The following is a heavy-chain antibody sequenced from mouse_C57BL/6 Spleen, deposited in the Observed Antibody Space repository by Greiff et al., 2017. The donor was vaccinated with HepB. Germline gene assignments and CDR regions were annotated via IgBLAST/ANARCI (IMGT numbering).Heavy chain of an antibody. CDR2: ISSGGSYT. Sequence: DVMLVESGGDLVKPGGSLKLSCAASGFTFSSYGMSWVRQTPDKRLEWVATISSGGSYTYYPDSVKGRFTISRDNAKNTLYLQMSSLKSEDTAMYLCARQGYYGSSETGYFGVCGTETTVTVSS. J-gene: IGHJ1*03. V-gene: IGHV5-6*02. CDR3: ARQGYYGSSETGYFGV. D-gene: IGHD1-1*01. CDR1: GFTFSSYG.